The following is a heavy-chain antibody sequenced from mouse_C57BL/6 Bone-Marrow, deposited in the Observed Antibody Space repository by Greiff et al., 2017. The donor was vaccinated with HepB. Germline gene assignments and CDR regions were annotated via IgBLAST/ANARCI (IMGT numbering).Heavy chain of an antibody. CDR3: ARAYPLRRDWYFDV. CDR2: ISNGGGST. Sequence: EVQVVESGGGLVQPGGSLKLSCAASGFTFSDYYMYWVRQTPEKRLEWVAYISNGGGSTYYPDTVKGRFTISRDNAKNTLYLQMSRLKSEDTAMYYCARAYPLRRDWYFDVWGTGTTVTVSS. J-gene: IGHJ1*03. CDR1: GFTFSDYY. D-gene: IGHD2-12*01. V-gene: IGHV5-12*01.